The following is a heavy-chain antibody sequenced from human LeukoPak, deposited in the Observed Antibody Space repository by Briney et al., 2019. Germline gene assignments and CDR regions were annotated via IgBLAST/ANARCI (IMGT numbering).Heavy chain of an antibody. D-gene: IGHD3-10*01. Sequence: GGSLRLSCAASGFTFSNYAMNWDRQAPGKGLEWVSAISGSGGNTYYSDSVKGRFTISRDNSKNTLYLQMNSLRAEDTAIYYCAKGPMGRGFDYWGQGTLVTVSS. J-gene: IGHJ4*02. CDR1: GFTFSNYA. CDR2: ISGSGGNT. V-gene: IGHV3-23*01. CDR3: AKGPMGRGFDY.